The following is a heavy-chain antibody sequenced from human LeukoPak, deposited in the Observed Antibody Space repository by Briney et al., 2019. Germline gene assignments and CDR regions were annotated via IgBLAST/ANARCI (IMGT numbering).Heavy chain of an antibody. CDR2: IHPGGGST. CDR1: GYTFTSYY. Sequence: ASVKVSCKASGYTFTSYYIHWVRQAPGQGLEWVGIIHPGGGSTTYAQNFQGRVAMTRDTSTNTVYMDLSSLRSEDTAVYYCARSRSFDYWGQGALVNVSS. J-gene: IGHJ4*02. V-gene: IGHV1-46*01. CDR3: ARSRSFDY.